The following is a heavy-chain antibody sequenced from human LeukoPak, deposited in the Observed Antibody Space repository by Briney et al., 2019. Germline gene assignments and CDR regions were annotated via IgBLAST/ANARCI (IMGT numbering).Heavy chain of an antibody. CDR3: ARREGRYYYGSGSRPGWFDP. Sequence: ASVKVSCKASGYTFTSYDINWVRQATGQGLEWKGWMNPNSGNTGYAQKFQGRVTMTRNTSISTAYMELSSLRSEDTAVYYCARREGRYYYGSGSRPGWFDPWGQGTLVTVSS. V-gene: IGHV1-8*01. CDR2: MNPNSGNT. J-gene: IGHJ5*02. CDR1: GYTFTSYD. D-gene: IGHD3-10*01.